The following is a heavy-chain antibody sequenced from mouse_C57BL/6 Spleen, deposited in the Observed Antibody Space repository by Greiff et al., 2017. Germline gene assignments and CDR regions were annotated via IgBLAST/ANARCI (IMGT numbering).Heavy chain of an antibody. CDR1: GYTFTSYG. Sequence: VQLQQSGAELARPGASVKLSCKASGYTFTSYGISWVKQRTGQGLEWIGEIYPRSGNTYYNEKFKGKATLTADKSSSTAYMELRSLTSEDSAVYFCARALYPRDYFDYWGQGTTLTVSS. CDR3: ARALYPRDYFDY. CDR2: IYPRSGNT. J-gene: IGHJ2*01. V-gene: IGHV1-81*01. D-gene: IGHD2-1*01.